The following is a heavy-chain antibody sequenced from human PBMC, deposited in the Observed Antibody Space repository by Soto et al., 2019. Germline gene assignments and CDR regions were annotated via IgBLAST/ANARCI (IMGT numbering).Heavy chain of an antibody. CDR1: GGSISSYY. V-gene: IGHV4-59*01. CDR2: IYYSGST. Sequence: SETLSLTCTVSGGSISSYYWSWIRQPPGKGLEWIGYIYYSGSTNYNPSLKSRVTISVDTSKNQFSLKLSSVTAADTAVYYCASATLGIRDAFDIWGQGTMVTVPS. CDR3: ASATLGIRDAFDI. J-gene: IGHJ3*02. D-gene: IGHD7-27*01.